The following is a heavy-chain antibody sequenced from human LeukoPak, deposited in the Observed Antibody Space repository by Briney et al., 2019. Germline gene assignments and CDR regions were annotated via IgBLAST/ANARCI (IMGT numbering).Heavy chain of an antibody. J-gene: IGHJ4*02. CDR1: GFIFISYG. Sequence: GASVKVSCKASGFIFISYGISWVRQAPGQGLEWMGWISGYSGNTNYAQKFRDRVTMSTDTSTGTAYLDVRSLTSDDTAVYYCARDHSNWNYAPDFWGQGTLVIVSS. CDR2: ISGYSGNT. D-gene: IGHD1-7*01. V-gene: IGHV1-18*01. CDR3: ARDHSNWNYAPDF.